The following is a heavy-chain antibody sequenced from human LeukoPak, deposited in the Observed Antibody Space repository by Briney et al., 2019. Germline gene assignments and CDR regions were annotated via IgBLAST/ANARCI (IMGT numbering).Heavy chain of an antibody. CDR1: GFTFSRYA. CDR3: AKDDDYGDLYYFDY. D-gene: IGHD4-17*01. V-gene: IGHV3-23*01. CDR2: ISGSGGST. J-gene: IGHJ4*02. Sequence: GGSLRLSCAASGFTFSRYAMSWVRQAPGKGLEWVSAISGSGGSTYYADSVKGRFTISRDNSKNTLYLQMNSLRAEDTAVYYCAKDDDYGDLYYFDYWGQGTLVTVSS.